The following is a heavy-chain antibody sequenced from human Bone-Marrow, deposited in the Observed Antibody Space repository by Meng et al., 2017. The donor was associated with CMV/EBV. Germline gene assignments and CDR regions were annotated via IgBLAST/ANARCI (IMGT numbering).Heavy chain of an antibody. Sequence: QVLVPGSCVEGKKPGDAAKVPCQASGYTFTRYGISWVRQAPGQGLEWMGWISSYISNPDNAQEFKGKATTATDATTFSAYMELRSLRPQDTALYYWARGYEFYGSDYWGQETLVTVSS. D-gene: IGHD3-10*01. CDR3: ARGYEFYGSDY. CDR1: GYTFTRYG. J-gene: IGHJ4*02. CDR2: ISSYISNP. V-gene: IGHV1-18*01.